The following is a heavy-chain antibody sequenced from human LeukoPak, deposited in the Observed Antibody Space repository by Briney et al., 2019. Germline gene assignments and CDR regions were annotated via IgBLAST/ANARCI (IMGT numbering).Heavy chain of an antibody. CDR2: IIPIFGTA. J-gene: IGHJ4*02. V-gene: IGHV1-69*01. CDR3: ARGPQPHYFDY. CDR1: GGTFSSYA. Sequence: ASVKVSCKASGGTFSSYAISWVRQAPGQGLEWMRGIIPIFGTANYAQKFQGRVTITADESTSTAYMELSSLRSEDTAVYYCARGPQPHYFDYWGQGTLVTVSS.